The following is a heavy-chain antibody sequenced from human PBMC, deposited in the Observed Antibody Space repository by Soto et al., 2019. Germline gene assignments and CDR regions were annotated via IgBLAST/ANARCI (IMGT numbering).Heavy chain of an antibody. Sequence: SETLSLTCTVSGGSISSSSYYWGWIRQPPGKGLEWIGSIYYSGSTYYNPSLKSRVTISVDTSKNQFSLKLSSVTAADTAVYYCAVYPSTYYYDSSAADYWGQETLVTVSS. D-gene: IGHD3-22*01. CDR3: AVYPSTYYYDSSAADY. CDR1: GGSISSSSYY. J-gene: IGHJ4*02. CDR2: IYYSGST. V-gene: IGHV4-39*01.